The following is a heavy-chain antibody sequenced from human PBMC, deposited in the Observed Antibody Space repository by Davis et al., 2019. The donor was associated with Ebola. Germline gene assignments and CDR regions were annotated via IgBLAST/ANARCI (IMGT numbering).Heavy chain of an antibody. D-gene: IGHD3-22*01. CDR1: GFTFSSYG. Sequence: GGSLRLSCAASGFTFSSYGMHWVRQAPGKGLEWVAVISYDGSNKYYADSVKGRFTISRDNSKNTLYLQMNSLRAEDTAVYYCAKDHLLLPFFDYWGQGTLVTVSS. CDR2: ISYDGSNK. CDR3: AKDHLLLPFFDY. J-gene: IGHJ4*02. V-gene: IGHV3-30*18.